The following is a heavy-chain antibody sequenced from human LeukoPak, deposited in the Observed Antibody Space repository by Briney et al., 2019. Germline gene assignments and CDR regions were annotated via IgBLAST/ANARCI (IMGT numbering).Heavy chain of an antibody. Sequence: GGSLRLSCAASGFSFRSYGMHWVRQAPGKGLEWVAFMRYDGSNKYNPESVKGRFTISRDNAKNSLYLQMNSLRAEDTAVYYCARVGWELINYYYYYMDVWGKGTTVTVSS. CDR1: GFSFRSYG. V-gene: IGHV3-30*02. CDR3: ARVGWELINYYYYYMDV. CDR2: MRYDGSNK. J-gene: IGHJ6*03. D-gene: IGHD1-26*01.